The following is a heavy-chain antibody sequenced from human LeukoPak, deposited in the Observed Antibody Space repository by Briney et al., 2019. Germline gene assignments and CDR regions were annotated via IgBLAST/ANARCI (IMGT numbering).Heavy chain of an antibody. V-gene: IGHV3-30*02. J-gene: IGHJ4*02. CDR1: GFTFSSYG. Sequence: PGGPLRLSCAASGFTFSSYGMHWVRQAPGKGLEWVAFIRYDGSNKYYADSVKGRFTISRDNSKNTLYLQMNSLRAEDTAVYYCAKNRRCSSTSCYEFYFDYWGQGTLVTVFS. D-gene: IGHD2-2*01. CDR3: AKNRRCSSTSCYEFYFDY. CDR2: IRYDGSNK.